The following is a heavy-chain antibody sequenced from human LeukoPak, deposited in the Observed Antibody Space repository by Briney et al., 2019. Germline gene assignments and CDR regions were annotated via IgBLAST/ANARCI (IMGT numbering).Heavy chain of an antibody. V-gene: IGHV3-7*01. CDR3: ARPFSSRDAFDI. Sequence: GGSLRLSCAATGFIFNSYWMSWVRQAPGKGLEWAANIKQDGSEKYYVDSVKGRFTISRDNAKNSLYLQMNSLRAEDTAVYYCARPFSSRDAFDIWGQGTMVTVSS. CDR2: IKQDGSEK. D-gene: IGHD6-19*01. J-gene: IGHJ3*02. CDR1: GFIFNSYW.